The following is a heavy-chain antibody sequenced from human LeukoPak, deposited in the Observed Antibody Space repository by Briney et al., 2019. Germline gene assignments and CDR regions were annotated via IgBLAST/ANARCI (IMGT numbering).Heavy chain of an antibody. Sequence: SQTLSLTCTVSGGSISSGGYYWSWIRQHPGKGLEWIGYIYYSGSTYYNPSLKSRVTISVDTSKNQFSLKLSSVTAADTVVYYCARDLGYCSSTSCYTEGDAFDIWGQGTVVTVSS. J-gene: IGHJ3*02. CDR2: IYYSGST. V-gene: IGHV4-31*03. CDR3: ARDLGYCSSTSCYTEGDAFDI. CDR1: GGSISSGGYY. D-gene: IGHD2-2*02.